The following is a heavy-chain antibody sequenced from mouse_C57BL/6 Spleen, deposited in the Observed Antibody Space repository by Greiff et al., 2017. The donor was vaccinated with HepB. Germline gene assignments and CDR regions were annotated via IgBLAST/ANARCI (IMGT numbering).Heavy chain of an antibody. CDR3: VMDRDPGETVVSFDY. D-gene: IGHD1-1*01. J-gene: IGHJ2*01. Sequence: EVQLVESGGGLVQPKGSLKLSCAASGFSFNTYAMNWVRQAPGKGLEWVARIRSKSNNYATYYADSVKDRFTISRDDSESMLYLQMNNLKTEDTAMYYCVMDRDPGETVVSFDYWGQGTTLTVSS. V-gene: IGHV10-1*01. CDR1: GFSFNTYA. CDR2: IRSKSNNYAT.